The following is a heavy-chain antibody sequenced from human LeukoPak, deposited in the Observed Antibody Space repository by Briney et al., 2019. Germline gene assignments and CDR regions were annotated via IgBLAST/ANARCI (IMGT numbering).Heavy chain of an antibody. Sequence: PGGSLRLSCTASGFTFGDYAMSWFRQAPGKGLEWVGFIRSKAYGGTTEYAASVKGRFTISRDDSKSIAYLQMNSLKTEDTAVYYCARGGVGPRDLDAFDIWGQGTMVTVSS. CDR2: IRSKAYGGTT. CDR3: ARGGVGPRDLDAFDI. V-gene: IGHV3-49*03. J-gene: IGHJ3*02. CDR1: GFTFGDYA. D-gene: IGHD1-26*01.